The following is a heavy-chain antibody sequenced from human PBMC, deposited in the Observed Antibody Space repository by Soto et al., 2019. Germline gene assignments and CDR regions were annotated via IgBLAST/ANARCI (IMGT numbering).Heavy chain of an antibody. V-gene: IGHV4-30-4*01. J-gene: IGHJ4*02. CDR3: ARGPAGDKVDY. Sequence: QVQLQESGPGLVEPSQTLSLTCTVSGGSISSGGYFWSWIRQPPGKGLEWIGHVYNIGSTYSNPSLSSRVTIYVHTSQHQFSLRLRFVTAADPAVYYCARGPAGDKVDYWGQGTLVTVSS. D-gene: IGHD7-27*01. CDR2: VYNIGST. CDR1: GGSISSGGYF.